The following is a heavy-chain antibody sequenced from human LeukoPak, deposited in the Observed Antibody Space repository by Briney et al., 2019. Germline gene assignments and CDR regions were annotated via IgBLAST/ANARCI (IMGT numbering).Heavy chain of an antibody. CDR1: GFTFSSYA. J-gene: IGHJ4*02. CDR3: AKDGVPSRWFGRNYFDY. D-gene: IGHD3-10*01. V-gene: IGHV3-30*04. CDR2: ISYDGSNK. Sequence: QPGGSLRLSCAASGFTFSSYAMHWVRQAPGKGLEWVAVISYDGSNKYYADSVKGRFTISRDNSKNTLYLQMNSLRAEDTAVYYCAKDGVPSRWFGRNYFDYWGQGTLVTVSS.